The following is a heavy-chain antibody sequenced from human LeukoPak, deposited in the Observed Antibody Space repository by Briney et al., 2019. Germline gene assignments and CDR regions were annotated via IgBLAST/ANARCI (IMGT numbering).Heavy chain of an antibody. J-gene: IGHJ4*02. V-gene: IGHV3-7*05. D-gene: IGHD3-22*01. CDR2: IKQDGSEK. CDR3: ARDPSEYYYDSSGQRGSFDY. Sequence: GGSLRLSCAASGFTLSSYWMSWVRQAPGKGLEWVANIKQDGSEKYYVDSVKGRFTISRDNAKNSLYLQMNSLRAEDTAVYHCARDPSEYYYDSSGQRGSFDYWGQGTLVTVSS. CDR1: GFTLSSYW.